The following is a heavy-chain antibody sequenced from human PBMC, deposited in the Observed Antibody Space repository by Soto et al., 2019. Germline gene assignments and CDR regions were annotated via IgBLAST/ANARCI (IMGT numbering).Heavy chain of an antibody. V-gene: IGHV3-53*02. CDR3: ARERDGHNPNWFEL. CDR2: IYSGGST. Sequence: EVHVVDTGGGWIQPGGSLRLSCAVFGFTVSSNYMSWVRQPPGKGPEWVSDIYSGGSTYYADSVKGRFTISRDNSKNTMYLHMNSRRAEDTAVYYCARERDGHNPNWFELWGQRTLVTVSS. D-gene: IGHD2-8*01. J-gene: IGHJ5*02. CDR1: GFTVSSNY.